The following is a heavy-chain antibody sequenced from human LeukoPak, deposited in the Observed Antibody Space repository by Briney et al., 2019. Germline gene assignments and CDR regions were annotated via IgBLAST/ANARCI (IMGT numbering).Heavy chain of an antibody. V-gene: IGHV3-74*01. D-gene: IGHD5-24*01. CDR2: INSDGRSI. Sequence: AGGSLRLSCAASGFTFSSYWMHWVRQAPGKGLVWVSRINSDGRSISYADSVKGRFTISRDNAKNTLYLQMNSLRAEDTAVYYCARGRPRVMATYYFDYWGQGTLVTVSS. J-gene: IGHJ4*02. CDR1: GFTFSSYW. CDR3: ARGRPRVMATYYFDY.